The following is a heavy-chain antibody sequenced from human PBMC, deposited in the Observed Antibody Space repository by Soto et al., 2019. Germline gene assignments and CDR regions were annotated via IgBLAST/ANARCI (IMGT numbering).Heavy chain of an antibody. V-gene: IGHV3-15*01. CDR2: IKRKTEGGTT. CDR1: EFIFNNAL. CDR3: TSNTIVTPDYGLGV. J-gene: IGHJ6*02. D-gene: IGHD1-26*01. Sequence: GGSLRLSCAASEFIFNNALMNWVRQAPGKGLEWVGHIKRKTEGGTTDYAAPVKGRFTISRDDSKNMVYLQMNSLRTEDTAVYYCTSNTIVTPDYGLGVWGQGTTVTVSS.